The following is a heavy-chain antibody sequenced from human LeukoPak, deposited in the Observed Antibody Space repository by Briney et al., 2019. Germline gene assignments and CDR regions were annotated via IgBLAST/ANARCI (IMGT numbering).Heavy chain of an antibody. CDR3: AKDWHSSSILPVM. CDR2: ISWNSGSI. D-gene: IGHD6-6*01. Sequence: GGSLRLSCAASGFTFDDYAMHWVRQAPGKGLARLSGISWNSGSIGYADSVKGRFTISRDNAKNSLYLQMNSLRAEDTALYYCAKDWHSSSILPVMWGQGTLVTVSS. V-gene: IGHV3-9*01. CDR1: GFTFDDYA. J-gene: IGHJ4*02.